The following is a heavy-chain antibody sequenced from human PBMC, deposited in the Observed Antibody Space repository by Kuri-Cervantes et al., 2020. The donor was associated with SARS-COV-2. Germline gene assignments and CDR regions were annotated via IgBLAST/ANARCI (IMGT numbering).Heavy chain of an antibody. CDR3: AKFPLIVVVPAAHFDY. CDR2: ISGSGGST. Sequence: TLSLTCAASGFTFSSYWMSWVRQAPGKGLEWVSAISGSGGSTYYADSVKGRFTISRDNSKNTLYLQMNSLRAEDTAVYYCAKFPLIVVVPAAHFDYWGQGTLVTVSS. CDR1: GFTFSSYW. J-gene: IGHJ4*02. D-gene: IGHD2-2*01. V-gene: IGHV3-23*01.